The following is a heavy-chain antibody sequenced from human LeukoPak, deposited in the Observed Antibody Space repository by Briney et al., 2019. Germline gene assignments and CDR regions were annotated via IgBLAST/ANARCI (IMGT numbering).Heavy chain of an antibody. Sequence: SETLSLTCTVSGASISSYYWSWIRQPPGKGLEWIGYISYSGSTNYNPSLKSRVTISVDTSKNQFSLKLSSVTAADTAVYYCARGLYSSGWALFDYWGQGTLVTVSS. CDR1: GASISSYY. V-gene: IGHV4-59*01. J-gene: IGHJ4*02. D-gene: IGHD6-19*01. CDR2: ISYSGST. CDR3: ARGLYSSGWALFDY.